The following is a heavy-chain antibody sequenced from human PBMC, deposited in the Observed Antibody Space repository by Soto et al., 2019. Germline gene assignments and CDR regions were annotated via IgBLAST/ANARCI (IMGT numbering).Heavy chain of an antibody. D-gene: IGHD6-6*01. CDR3: AREIAVRKEGRVYFDY. V-gene: IGHV3-33*01. J-gene: IGHJ4*02. CDR1: GFTFSSYG. Sequence: QVQLVESGGGVVQPGRSLRLSCAASGFTFSSYGMHWVRQAPGRGLEWVAVIWYDGNSKYYADSVKGRFTISRDNSKNTLYLQMNSLRAEDTAVYYCAREIAVRKEGRVYFDYWGQGTLVTVSS. CDR2: IWYDGNSK.